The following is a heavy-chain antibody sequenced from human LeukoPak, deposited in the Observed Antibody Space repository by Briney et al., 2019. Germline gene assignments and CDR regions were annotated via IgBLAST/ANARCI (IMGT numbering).Heavy chain of an antibody. V-gene: IGHV3-48*04. J-gene: IGHJ6*03. Sequence: GGSLRLSCAASGFTFINYAMTWVRQAPGKGLEWVSYISSSGSTIYYADSVKGRFTISRDNAKNSLYLQMNSLRAEDTAVYYCARDYKLLSSYYYYYYMDVWGKGTTVTVSS. D-gene: IGHD3-10*01. CDR2: ISSSGSTI. CDR3: ARDYKLLSSYYYYYYMDV. CDR1: GFTFINYA.